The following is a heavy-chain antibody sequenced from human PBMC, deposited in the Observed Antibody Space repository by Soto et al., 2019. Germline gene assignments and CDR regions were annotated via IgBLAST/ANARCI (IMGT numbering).Heavy chain of an antibody. D-gene: IGHD6-6*01. V-gene: IGHV4-59*01. CDR1: GGSISSYY. CDR3: AREYSSSSGRCFDY. J-gene: IGHJ4*02. CDR2: IYYSGST. Sequence: QVQLQESGPGLVKASETLSLTCTVSGGSISSYYWSWIRQPPGKGLESIGYIYYSGSTNYNPSLKSRVTISADTSKNLFSLKLSSVSAADTAVYYCAREYSSSSGRCFDYWGQGTLVTVSS.